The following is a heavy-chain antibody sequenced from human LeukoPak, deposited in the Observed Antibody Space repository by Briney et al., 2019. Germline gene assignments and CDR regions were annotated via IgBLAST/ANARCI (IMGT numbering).Heavy chain of an antibody. CDR3: ARSGSSDGYNSLPY. CDR1: GFTFSSYA. V-gene: IGHV3-23*01. CDR2: ISGSGDST. J-gene: IGHJ4*02. Sequence: GGSLRLSCAASGFTFSSYAMSWVRQAPGKGLEWVSTISGSGDSTYYADSVKGRFTISRDNSKNTLYLQMNNLRADDTAVYYCARSGSSDGYNSLPYWGQGTLVTVSS. D-gene: IGHD5-24*01.